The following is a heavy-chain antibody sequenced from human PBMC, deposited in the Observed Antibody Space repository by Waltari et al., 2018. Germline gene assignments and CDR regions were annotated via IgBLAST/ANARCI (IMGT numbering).Heavy chain of an antibody. CDR1: GFTFSRYA. J-gene: IGHJ4*02. CDR2: IYSGGST. D-gene: IGHD6-13*01. V-gene: IGHV3-23*03. Sequence: EVQLLESGGGLVQPGGSLRLSCAASGFTFSRYAMHWVRQAPGKGLEWVSVIYSGGSTYYADSVKGRFTISRDNSKNTLYLQMNSLRAEDTAVYYCAKAQGSRMFDYWGQGTLVTVSS. CDR3: AKAQGSRMFDY.